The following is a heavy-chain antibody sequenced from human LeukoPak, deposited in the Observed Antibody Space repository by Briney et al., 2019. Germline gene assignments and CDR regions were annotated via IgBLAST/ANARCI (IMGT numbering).Heavy chain of an antibody. D-gene: IGHD1-26*01. Sequence: PSETLSLTCTVSGGSIISSSYYWGWIRHPPEKGLEWIGSIYYSGSTYYNPSLKSRVTISVDTSKNQFSLKLSSVTAADTAVYYCARSVVGATPDRFFDYWGQGTLVTVSS. J-gene: IGHJ4*02. CDR3: ARSVVGATPDRFFDY. V-gene: IGHV4-39*07. CDR2: IYYSGST. CDR1: GGSIISSSYY.